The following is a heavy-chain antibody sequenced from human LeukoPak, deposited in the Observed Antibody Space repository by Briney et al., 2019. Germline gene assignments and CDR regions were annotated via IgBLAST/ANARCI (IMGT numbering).Heavy chain of an antibody. CDR2: IWYDGSNR. Sequence: GGSLRLSCAASGFTFGSYGMHWVPQAPGKGLEWVAVIWYDGSNRNYADSVKGRFTISRDNSKNTLYLQMNSLRIEDTAVYSCARDHMVRGVIRPFDYWGQGTLVTVSS. CDR3: ARDHMVRGVIRPFDY. J-gene: IGHJ4*02. V-gene: IGHV3-33*01. D-gene: IGHD3-10*01. CDR1: GFTFGSYG.